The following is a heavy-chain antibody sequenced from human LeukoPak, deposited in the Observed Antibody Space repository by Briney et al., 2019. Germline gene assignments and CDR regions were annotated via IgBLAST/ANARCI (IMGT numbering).Heavy chain of an antibody. Sequence: GRSLRLSCAASGFTFSSYGMHWVRQAPGKGLERVAVISYDGSNKYYADSVKGRFTTSRDNSKNTLYLQMNSLRAEDTAVYYCAKGPFPIAAAATTPFDYWGQGTLVTVSS. CDR1: GFTFSSYG. D-gene: IGHD6-13*01. CDR2: ISYDGSNK. J-gene: IGHJ4*02. V-gene: IGHV3-30*18. CDR3: AKGPFPIAAAATTPFDY.